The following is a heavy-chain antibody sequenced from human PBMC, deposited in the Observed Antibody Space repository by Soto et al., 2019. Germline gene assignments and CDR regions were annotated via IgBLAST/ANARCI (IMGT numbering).Heavy chain of an antibody. Sequence: QISLTESGPTLVKPTQTLTLTCSFSGFSLDITGLGVGWIRQPPGKALEWLALVYWDDDKRYSPSLKNRVTITRNSCKVQVVVSLTDLDPGGTATCFCVRRRTVGCFDSWGQGSLVTVSS. D-gene: IGHD1-1*01. CDR3: VRRRTVGCFDS. CDR1: GFSLDITGLG. J-gene: IGHJ4*02. CDR2: VYWDDDK. V-gene: IGHV2-5*02.